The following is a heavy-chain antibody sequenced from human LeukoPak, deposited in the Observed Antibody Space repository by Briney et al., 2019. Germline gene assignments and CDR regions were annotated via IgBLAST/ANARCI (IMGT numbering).Heavy chain of an antibody. V-gene: IGHV1-18*01. Sequence: ASVKVSCKASGYTFTSYGISWVRQAPGQGLERMGWISAYNGNTNYAQKLQGRVTMTTDTSTSTAYMELRSLRSDDTAVYYCARVLSDSSGYLPLSGDYWGQGTLVTVSS. CDR2: ISAYNGNT. CDR1: GYTFTSYG. J-gene: IGHJ4*02. D-gene: IGHD3-22*01. CDR3: ARVLSDSSGYLPLSGDY.